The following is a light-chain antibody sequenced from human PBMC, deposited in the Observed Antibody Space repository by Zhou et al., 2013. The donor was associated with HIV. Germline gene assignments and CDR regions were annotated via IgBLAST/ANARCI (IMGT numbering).Light chain of an antibody. J-gene: IGKJ1*01. CDR2: AAS. CDR1: QVISNY. Sequence: DIQMTQSPSSLSASVGDRVTITCRASQVISNYLAWYKQKPGKAPKLLIYAASTLQSGVPSRFSGSGSGTDFTLTISSLQPEDFATYYCQQSYSTLWTFGQGTKVSIK. CDR3: QQSYSTLWT. V-gene: IGKV1-39*01.